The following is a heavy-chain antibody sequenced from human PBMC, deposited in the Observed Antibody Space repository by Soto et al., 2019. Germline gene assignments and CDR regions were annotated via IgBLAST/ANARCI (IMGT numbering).Heavy chain of an antibody. CDR3: ARAMVVTQNWFDP. J-gene: IGHJ5*02. V-gene: IGHV4-30-4*01. CDR1: GGSISSGDYY. D-gene: IGHD2-21*02. CDR2: IYYSGST. Sequence: PSETLSLTCTVSGGSISSGDYYWSWIRQPPGKGLEWIGYIYYSGSTYYNPPLKSRVTISVDTSKNQFSLKLSSVTAADTAVYYCARAMVVTQNWFDPWGQGTLVTVS.